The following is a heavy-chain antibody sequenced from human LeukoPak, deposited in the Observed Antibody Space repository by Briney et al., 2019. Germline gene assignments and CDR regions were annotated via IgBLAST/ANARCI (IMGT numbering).Heavy chain of an antibody. J-gene: IGHJ4*02. V-gene: IGHV4-59*01. CDR1: GGSINSYY. D-gene: IGHD3-22*01. Sequence: SETLSFTCTVSGGSINSYYWSWIRQPPGTGLEWIGYIHYSGSTNYNPSLKSRVTISVDTSKNQFSLKLSSVTAADTAVYYCARVRDRSGYFYDFDYWGQGTLVTVSS. CDR2: IHYSGST. CDR3: ARVRDRSGYFYDFDY.